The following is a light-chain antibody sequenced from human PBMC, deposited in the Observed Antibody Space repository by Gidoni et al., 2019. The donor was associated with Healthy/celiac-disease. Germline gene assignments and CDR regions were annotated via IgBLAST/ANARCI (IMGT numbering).Light chain of an antibody. Sequence: DLQMTLSPSSLSASVGDRVTITCQASQDISNYLNWYQQKPGKAPKLLIYEAPKLETGAPTRFSGSGSGTDFTFTISSLQPEDIATYYCQQYDNLPPVPFGQGTKLEIK. J-gene: IGKJ2*01. CDR1: QDISNY. V-gene: IGKV1-33*01. CDR2: EAP. CDR3: QQYDNLPPVP.